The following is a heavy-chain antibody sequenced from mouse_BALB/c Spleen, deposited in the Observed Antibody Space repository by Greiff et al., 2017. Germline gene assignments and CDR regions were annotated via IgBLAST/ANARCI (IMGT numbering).Heavy chain of an antibody. CDR1: GFTFSSFG. V-gene: IGHV5-17*02. CDR2: ISSGSSTI. D-gene: IGHD2-14*01. CDR3: ARSRTYRYDEDYFDY. J-gene: IGHJ2*01. Sequence: EVKLVESGGGLVQPGGSRKLSCAASGFTFSSFGMHWVRQAPEKGLEWVAYISSGSSTIYYADTVKGRFTISRDNPKNTLFLQMTSLRSEDTAMYDCARSRTYRYDEDYFDYWGQGTTLTVSS.